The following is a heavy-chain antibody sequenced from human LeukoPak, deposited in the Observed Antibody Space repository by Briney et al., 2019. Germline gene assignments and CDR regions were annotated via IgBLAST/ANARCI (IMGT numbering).Heavy chain of an antibody. J-gene: IGHJ6*02. D-gene: IGHD6-19*01. Sequence: HSGGSLRLSCAASGFTFSSYGMHWVRQAPGKGLEWVAVIWYDGSNKYYADSVKGRFTISRDNSKNTLYLQMNSLRAEDTAVYYCARDGVMAGTRSGMDVWGQGTTVTVSS. CDR2: IWYDGSNK. CDR3: ARDGVMAGTRSGMDV. V-gene: IGHV3-33*01. CDR1: GFTFSSYG.